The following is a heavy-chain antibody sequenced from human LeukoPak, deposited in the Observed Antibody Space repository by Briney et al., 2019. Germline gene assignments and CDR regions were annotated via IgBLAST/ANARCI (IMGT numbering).Heavy chain of an antibody. CDR2: INPSGGST. CDR3: AGSGGGLSPTYYFDY. D-gene: IGHD3-16*02. Sequence: ASVKVSCKVSGYTLTELSMHWVRQAPGKGLEWMGIINPSGGSTSYAQKFQGRVTMTRDMSTSTVYMELSSLRSEDTAVYYCAGSGGGLSPTYYFDYWGQGTLVTVSS. CDR1: GYTLTELS. J-gene: IGHJ4*02. V-gene: IGHV1-46*01.